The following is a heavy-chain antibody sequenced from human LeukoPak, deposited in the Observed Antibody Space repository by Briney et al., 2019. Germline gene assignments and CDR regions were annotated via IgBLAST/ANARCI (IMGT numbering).Heavy chain of an antibody. CDR2: IIPIFGTA. V-gene: IGHV1-69*13. CDR1: GGTFRSYA. J-gene: IGHJ6*03. D-gene: IGHD4-23*01. Sequence: RASVKVSCKASGGTFRSYAITWVRQAPGQGLEWMGGIIPIFGTANYARKFQDRVTITADESTSTAYMELSSLRSEDTAVYYCARDPRLRWYQFYYYYYMDVWGKGTTVTVSS. CDR3: ARDPRLRWYQFYYYYYMDV.